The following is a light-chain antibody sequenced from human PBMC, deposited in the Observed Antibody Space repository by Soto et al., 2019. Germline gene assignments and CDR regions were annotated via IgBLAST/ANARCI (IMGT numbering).Light chain of an antibody. J-gene: IGLJ2*01. CDR1: SNDIGAYYY. CDR2: DAS. CDR3: SSYTNIGTVV. Sequence: QSVLTQTASVSGSPGQSITISCTGTSNDIGAYYYISWYQQHPGKAPGLLIYDASNRPSGVSNRFSGSKSGNTASLTISGLQAEDEADYYCSSYTNIGTVVFGGGTKLTVL. V-gene: IGLV2-14*03.